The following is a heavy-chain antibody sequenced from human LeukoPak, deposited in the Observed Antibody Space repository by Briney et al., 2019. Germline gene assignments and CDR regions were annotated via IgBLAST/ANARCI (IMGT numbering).Heavy chain of an antibody. CDR3: AKGPTAHDAFDI. Sequence: GSLRLSCAASGFTFSSYAMSWVRQAPGKGLEWVSAISGSGGSTYYADSVKGRFTISRDNSKNTLYLQMNSLRAEDTAVYYCAKGPTAHDAFDIWGQGTMVTVSS. CDR2: ISGSGGST. D-gene: IGHD4-17*01. CDR1: GFTFSSYA. J-gene: IGHJ3*02. V-gene: IGHV3-23*01.